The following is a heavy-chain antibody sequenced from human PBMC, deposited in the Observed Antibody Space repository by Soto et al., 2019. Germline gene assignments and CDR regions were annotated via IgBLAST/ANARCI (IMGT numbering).Heavy chain of an antibody. CDR1: GFTFSDYY. J-gene: IGHJ4*02. CDR2: ISSSGDII. D-gene: IGHD3-22*01. Sequence: QVQLVESGGGLVKPGGSLRVSCAASGFTFSDYYMSWIRQAPGKGLEWVSYISSSGDIIYYADSMKGRFTISRDNAKNSLYLQMYNLRAEDTAVYYCARDLGYYDSSGYLDYWGQGTLVTVSS. CDR3: ARDLGYYDSSGYLDY. V-gene: IGHV3-11*01.